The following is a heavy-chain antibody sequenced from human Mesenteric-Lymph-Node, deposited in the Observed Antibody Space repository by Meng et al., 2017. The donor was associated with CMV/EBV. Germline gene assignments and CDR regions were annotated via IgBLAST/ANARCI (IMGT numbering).Heavy chain of an antibody. D-gene: IGHD3-10*01. Sequence: VHRVGSGGGLVQPGGSLRLSCAASGFNVRDKYMSWVRQAPGKGLEWVCIIYRGDNTYYIDSVKDRFTVSRDNSKNTMYLQMNSLRVEDTAVYYCTGDSVSNPNLDYWGQGTLVTV. CDR1: GFNVRDKY. J-gene: IGHJ4*02. V-gene: IGHV3-66*01. CDR3: TGDSVSNPNLDY. CDR2: IYRGDNT.